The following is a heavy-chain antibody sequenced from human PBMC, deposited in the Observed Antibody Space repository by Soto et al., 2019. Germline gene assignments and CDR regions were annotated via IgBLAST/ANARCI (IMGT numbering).Heavy chain of an antibody. D-gene: IGHD1-1*01. J-gene: IGHJ4*02. Sequence: QVHLVQSGAEVKKPGASVKVSCKGSGYDFTTYGITWVRQAPGQGLEWMAWISAHNGNTNYAQKLQGRVTVTRDTSTSTASMKLRSLRSDDTAVYYCARERYGDYWGQGALVTVSS. CDR3: ARERYGDY. V-gene: IGHV1-18*01. CDR2: ISAHNGNT. CDR1: GYDFTTYG.